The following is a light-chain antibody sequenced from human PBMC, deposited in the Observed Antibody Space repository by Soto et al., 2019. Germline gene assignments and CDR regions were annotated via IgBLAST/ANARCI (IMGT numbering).Light chain of an antibody. CDR1: TSDVGLYNY. Sequence: QSVLTQPASVSGSPGQSITISCTGTTSDVGLYNYVSWYQQHPGKAPKLMISEVSNRPSGVSNRFSGSKSGNTASLTISGLQAGDEADYYCSSYTSSDTLVFGAGTKVTVL. J-gene: IGLJ2*01. CDR2: EVS. V-gene: IGLV2-14*01. CDR3: SSYTSSDTLV.